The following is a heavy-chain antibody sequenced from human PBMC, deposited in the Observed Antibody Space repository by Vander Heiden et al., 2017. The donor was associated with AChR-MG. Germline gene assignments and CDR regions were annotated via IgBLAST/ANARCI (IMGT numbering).Heavy chain of an antibody. CDR3: ARMQYSSGWYGTFWYFDY. V-gene: IGHV4-4*02. Sequence: QVQLQESGPGLVKPSGTLSLTCAVSGDPISSTNWWSWVRQPPGKGLEGIGKIYHSGSTNYNPSLKSRVTISVDKSKNQFSLKLSSVTAADTAVYYCARMQYSSGWYGTFWYFDYWGQGTLVTVSS. CDR1: GDPISSTNW. CDR2: IYHSGST. D-gene: IGHD6-19*01. J-gene: IGHJ4*02.